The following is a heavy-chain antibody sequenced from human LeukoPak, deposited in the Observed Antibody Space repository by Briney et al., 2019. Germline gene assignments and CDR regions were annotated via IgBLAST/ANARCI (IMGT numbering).Heavy chain of an antibody. CDR1: GYTFTCYY. CDR2: FDPEDGET. CDR3: ATGANPNPDAFDI. D-gene: IGHD7-27*01. V-gene: IGHV1-24*01. J-gene: IGHJ3*02. Sequence: ASVKVSCKASGYTFTCYYMHWVRQAPGKGLEWMGGFDPEDGETIYAQKFQGRVTMTEDTSTDTAYMELSSLRSEDTAVYYCATGANPNPDAFDIWGQGTMVTVSS.